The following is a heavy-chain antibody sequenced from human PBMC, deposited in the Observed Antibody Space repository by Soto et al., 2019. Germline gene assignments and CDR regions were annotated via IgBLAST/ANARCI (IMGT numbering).Heavy chain of an antibody. V-gene: IGHV3-74*01. D-gene: IGHD5-18*01. CDR1: GFTFSIYW. Sequence: EVQLVESGGGLVQPGGSLRLSCAASGFTFSIYWMHWVRQAPGKGLVWVSRINSAGTTTTYADSMKGRFTISRDNAKNTLYLQMNSLGAEEAAVYYCARGDTAMVIDYWGQGTQVTVSS. J-gene: IGHJ4*02. CDR2: INSAGTTT. CDR3: ARGDTAMVIDY.